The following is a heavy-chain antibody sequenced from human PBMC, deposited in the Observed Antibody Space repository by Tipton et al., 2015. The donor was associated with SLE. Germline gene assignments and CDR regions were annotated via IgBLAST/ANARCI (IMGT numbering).Heavy chain of an antibody. CDR2: ISHRGST. CDR3: ARHDYTDYESPETSFLDY. CDR1: GGSISNYY. D-gene: IGHD5-12*01. V-gene: IGHV4-59*06. Sequence: TLSLTCTVSGGSISNYYWNWIRQHPRKGLEWIGYISHRGSTSYSPSLKSRVTISVDTSKNLFSLKLSSVTAADTAMYYCARHDYTDYESPETSFLDYWGQGALVTVSS. J-gene: IGHJ4*02.